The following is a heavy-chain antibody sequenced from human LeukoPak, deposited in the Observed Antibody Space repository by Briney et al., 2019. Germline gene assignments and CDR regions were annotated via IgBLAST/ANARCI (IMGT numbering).Heavy chain of an antibody. CDR2: VSYTGRT. V-gene: IGHV4-59*01. D-gene: IGHD3-22*01. CDR1: SGSISPNY. J-gene: IGHJ3*02. Sequence: PSETLSLTCSVSSGSISPNYWSWIRQSPGKGLEWIAYVSYTGRTRSNPSLQSRLTKSLDTSNNHFSLQLSSVTAADTAVYYCARLLDNDNSGAPDTFDIWGQGTMVTVTS. CDR3: ARLLDNDNSGAPDTFDI.